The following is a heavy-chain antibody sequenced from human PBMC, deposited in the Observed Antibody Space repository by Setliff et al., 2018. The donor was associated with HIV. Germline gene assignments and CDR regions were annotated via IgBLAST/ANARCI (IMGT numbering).Heavy chain of an antibody. J-gene: IGHJ4*02. V-gene: IGHV4-59*01. CDR2: IYYSGST. D-gene: IGHD3-3*01. CDR3: ARGYYNFWSGYPPLDY. Sequence: PSETLSLTCTVSGGSISSYHWSWIRQPPGKGLEWIGYIYYSGSTNYNPSLKSRVTISVDTSKNQFSLKLSSVTAADTAVYYCARGYYNFWSGYPPLDYWGQGTLVTVSS. CDR1: GGSISSYH.